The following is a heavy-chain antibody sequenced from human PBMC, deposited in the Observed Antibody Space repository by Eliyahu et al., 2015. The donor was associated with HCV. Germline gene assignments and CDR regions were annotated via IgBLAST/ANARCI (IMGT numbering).Heavy chain of an antibody. J-gene: IGHJ6*02. CDR3: VRDTYRTYGYYYGLDV. CDR2: INGDESSS. Sequence: EVQLMESGGGIVQPGGSLRLSCTASGFTLSXXWMVWVRQXRAKGLVRVAHINGDESSSNYADSVRGRFTISRDNAKNTLYLQMNSLRVEDSGLYYCVRDTYRTYGYYYGLDVWGQGTTVTVSS. V-gene: IGHV3-74*01. CDR1: GFTLSXXW. D-gene: IGHD3-10*01.